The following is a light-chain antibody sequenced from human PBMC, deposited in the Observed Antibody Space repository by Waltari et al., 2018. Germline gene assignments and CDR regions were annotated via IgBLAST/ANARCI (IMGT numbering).Light chain of an antibody. CDR2: NNI. Sequence: QSVLTQPPSVSGVPGQRVTISCAGSSSNIGAGHDVHWYQKVPGTAPKLLIYNNINRPSGVPDRFAGSKSGTSASLTITGLQAEDEADYYCQSYDNDLSALIFGGGTQLTVL. CDR3: QSYDNDLSALI. J-gene: IGLJ2*01. V-gene: IGLV1-40*01. CDR1: SSNIGAGHD.